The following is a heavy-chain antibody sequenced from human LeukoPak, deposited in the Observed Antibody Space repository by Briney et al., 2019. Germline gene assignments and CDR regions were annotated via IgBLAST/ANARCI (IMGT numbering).Heavy chain of an antibody. V-gene: IGHV3-23*01. J-gene: IGHJ4*02. D-gene: IGHD3-10*01. Sequence: QSGGSLRLSCAASGFTFSSYAMSWVRQAPGKGLEWVSAISGSGGSTYYADSVKGRFTISRDNSKNTLYLQMNSLRAEDTAVYYCAKCYYYGSGSYPTADYWGQGTLVTVSS. CDR3: AKCYYYGSGSYPTADY. CDR1: GFTFSSYA. CDR2: ISGSGGST.